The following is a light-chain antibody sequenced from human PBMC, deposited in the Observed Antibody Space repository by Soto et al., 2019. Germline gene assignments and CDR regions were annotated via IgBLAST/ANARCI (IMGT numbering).Light chain of an antibody. CDR1: SSNIGSKT. J-gene: IGLJ1*01. V-gene: IGLV1-44*01. CDR2: NXX. CDR3: AAWDDSLNACV. Sequence: QSVLTQAPSASGTPGQRVTISCSGSSSNIGSKTVNWYQQLPGMAPKLLIFNXXXRXXXXXXXXXXSKSGTSASLAISGLXXXXXXXXXCAAWDDSLNACVFGTGTKLTVL.